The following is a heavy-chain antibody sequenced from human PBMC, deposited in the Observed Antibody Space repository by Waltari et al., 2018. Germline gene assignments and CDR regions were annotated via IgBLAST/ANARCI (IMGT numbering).Heavy chain of an antibody. CDR3: VALAFSSGYKFLGAGGY. Sequence: EVQLVESGGGLVQPGGSLRLSCAASGFTFSSYSMNWVRQAPGTGLGWVSYIISSSSTIYYADSVKGRFTISRDNAKNSLYLQMNSLRAEDTAVYYCVALAFSSGYKFLGAGGYWGQGTLVTVSS. CDR1: GFTFSSYS. J-gene: IGHJ4*02. V-gene: IGHV3-48*01. CDR2: IISSSSTI. D-gene: IGHD3-22*01.